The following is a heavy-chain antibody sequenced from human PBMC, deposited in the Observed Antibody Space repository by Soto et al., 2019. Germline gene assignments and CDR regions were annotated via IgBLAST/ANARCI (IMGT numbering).Heavy chain of an antibody. CDR3: ARDVRGIAVAPSIDY. Sequence: GGSLRLSCAASGFTFSSYWMHWVRQAPGKGLVWVSRINSDGSSTSYADSVKGRFTISRDNAKNTLYLQMNSLRAEDTAVYYCARDVRGIAVAPSIDYWGQGTLVTVSS. CDR1: GFTFSSYW. CDR2: INSDGSST. D-gene: IGHD6-19*01. J-gene: IGHJ4*02. V-gene: IGHV3-74*01.